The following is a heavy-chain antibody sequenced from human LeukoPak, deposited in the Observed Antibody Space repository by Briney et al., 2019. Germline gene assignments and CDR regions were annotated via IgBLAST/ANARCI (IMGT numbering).Heavy chain of an antibody. D-gene: IGHD2-2*01. Sequence: GESLKISCKGSGYSFTSYWIGWVRQLPGKGLEWMGIIYPGDSDTRYSPSFQGQVTISADKSISTAYLQWSSLKASDTAMYYCARLVPAASPRYYYGMDVWRQGTTVTVSS. J-gene: IGHJ6*02. CDR2: IYPGDSDT. CDR1: GYSFTSYW. CDR3: ARLVPAASPRYYYGMDV. V-gene: IGHV5-51*01.